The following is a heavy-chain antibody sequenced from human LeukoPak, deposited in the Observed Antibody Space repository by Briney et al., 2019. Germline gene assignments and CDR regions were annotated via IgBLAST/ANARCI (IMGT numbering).Heavy chain of an antibody. CDR3: ARERGWGGVIMDY. Sequence: ASVKVSCKASGYTFTGYYMHWVRQAPGQGLEWMGWINPNSGGTNYAQKFQGRVTMTRDTSISTAYMELSRLRSDDTAVYYCARERGWGGVIMDYWGQGTLVTVSS. D-gene: IGHD3-10*01. J-gene: IGHJ4*02. CDR1: GYTFTGYY. V-gene: IGHV1-2*02. CDR2: INPNSGGT.